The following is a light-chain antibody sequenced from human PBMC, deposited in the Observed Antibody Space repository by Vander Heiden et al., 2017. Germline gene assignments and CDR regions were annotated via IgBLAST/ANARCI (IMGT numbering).Light chain of an antibody. V-gene: IGKV3-20*01. J-gene: IGKJ2*01. Sequence: ESVFRHSPASVFLAPGGGAIITCRASKSVSSSYLAWYQQKPGQAPRLLIYGASSRATGIPDRFSGSGSGTDFTLTISRLEPEDCAVYYCQQYGSSPPNTFGQGTKLEIK. CDR2: GAS. CDR1: KSVSSSY. CDR3: QQYGSSPPNT.